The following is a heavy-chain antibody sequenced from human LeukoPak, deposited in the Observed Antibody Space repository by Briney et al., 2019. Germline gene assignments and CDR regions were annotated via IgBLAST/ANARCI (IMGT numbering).Heavy chain of an antibody. CDR2: ISSGGSTI. CDR3: ARRAAAVRCFDY. J-gene: IGHJ4*02. D-gene: IGHD6-13*01. CDR1: GFTFSDYY. Sequence: GGSLRLSCAVSGFTFSDYYMSWLRQAPGKGLEWVAYISSGGSTISHADSVKGRFTISRDNAENSLYLQMNSLRVEDTAVYYCARRAAAVRCFDYWGQGTLVTVSS. V-gene: IGHV3-11*01.